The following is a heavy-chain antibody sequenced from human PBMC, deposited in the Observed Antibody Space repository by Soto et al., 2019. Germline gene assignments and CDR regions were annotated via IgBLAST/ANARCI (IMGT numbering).Heavy chain of an antibody. V-gene: IGHV3-15*01. CDR3: TTAYFDWLLLIEY. J-gene: IGHJ4*02. Sequence: GGSLRLSCAASGFTFSNAWMSWVRQAPGKGLEWVGRIKSKTDGGTTDYAAPVKGRFTISRDDSKNTLYLQMNSLKTEDTAVYYCTTAYFDWLLLIEYWGQGTLVTAPQ. D-gene: IGHD3-9*01. CDR1: GFTFSNAW. CDR2: IKSKTDGGTT.